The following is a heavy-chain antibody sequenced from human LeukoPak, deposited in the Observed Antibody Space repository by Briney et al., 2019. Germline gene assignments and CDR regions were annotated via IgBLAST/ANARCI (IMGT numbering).Heavy chain of an antibody. D-gene: IGHD3-3*01. CDR3: ARQLGTRYDFWSGYYTGWFDP. CDR1: GGSISSYY. V-gene: IGHV4-59*01. Sequence: SETLSPTCIVSGGSISSYYWSWIRQPPGKGLEWIGYIYYSGSTNYNPSLKSRVTISVDTSKNQFSLKLSSVTAADTAVYYCARQLGTRYDFWSGYYTGWFDPWGQGTLVTVSS. J-gene: IGHJ5*02. CDR2: IYYSGST.